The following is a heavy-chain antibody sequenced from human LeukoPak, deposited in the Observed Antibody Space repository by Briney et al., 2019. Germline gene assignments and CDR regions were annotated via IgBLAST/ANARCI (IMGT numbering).Heavy chain of an antibody. CDR1: GGSISSSSYY. CDR3: ARLRAWIRYFFWYFDL. V-gene: IGHV4-39*01. Sequence: PSETLSLTCTVSGGSISSSSYYWGWIRQPPGKGLEWIGSIYYSGSTYYNPSLKSRVTISVDTSKNQFSLKLSSVTAADTAVYYCARLRAWIRYFFWYFDLWGRGTLVTVSS. D-gene: IGHD3-9*01. CDR2: IYYSGST. J-gene: IGHJ2*01.